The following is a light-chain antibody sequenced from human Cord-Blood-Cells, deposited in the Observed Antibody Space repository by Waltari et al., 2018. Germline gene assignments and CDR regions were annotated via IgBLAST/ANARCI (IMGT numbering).Light chain of an antibody. CDR2: KAS. CDR1: QSISSW. CDR3: QQYNSYSYT. Sequence: DIQMTQSPSTLSASVGDRVTITVRASQSISSWLAWYQQKPGKAPKLLIYKASSLESGVPSRFSGSGSGTEFTLTISSLQPDDFATYYCQQYNSYSYTFGQGTKLEIK. V-gene: IGKV1-5*03. J-gene: IGKJ2*01.